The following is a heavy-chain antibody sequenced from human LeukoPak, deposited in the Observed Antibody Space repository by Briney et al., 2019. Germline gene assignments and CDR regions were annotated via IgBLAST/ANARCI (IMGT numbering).Heavy chain of an antibody. Sequence: PSETLSLTCTVSGGSISGYHWSWTRQPPGKGLEWIGYIYYGGSPNSNPSLNSRGPISVDTSKHQFSLRLSSVTATDTAVYYCARLRYCDSRSCYFFDYWGQGTLVTVSS. CDR1: GGSISGYH. CDR3: ARLRYCDSRSCYFFDY. J-gene: IGHJ4*02. V-gene: IGHV4-59*01. D-gene: IGHD2-2*01. CDR2: IYYGGSP.